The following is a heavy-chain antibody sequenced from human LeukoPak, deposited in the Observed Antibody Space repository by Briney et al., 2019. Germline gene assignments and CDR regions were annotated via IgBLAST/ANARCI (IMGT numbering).Heavy chain of an antibody. J-gene: IGHJ4*02. Sequence: ASVKVSCKVSGYTSTDYLIHWVRQVPGQGLEWMGWMNPSSGDTSYAQRFHDRVMMTRDTSVTTVYLEVTSLTSDDTAVFYCASKAGNFQLRPTFDFWGQGTLLIVSS. V-gene: IGHV1-2*02. CDR2: MNPSSGDT. CDR3: ASKAGNFQLRPTFDF. D-gene: IGHD1-1*01. CDR1: GYTSTDYL.